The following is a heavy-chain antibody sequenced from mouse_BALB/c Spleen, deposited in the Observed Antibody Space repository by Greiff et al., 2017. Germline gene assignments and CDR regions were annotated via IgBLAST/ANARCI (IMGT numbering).Heavy chain of an antibody. D-gene: IGHD1-1*01. V-gene: IGHV14-3*02. J-gene: IGHJ2*01. CDR3: ARFTTVGTPC. CDR1: GFNIKDTY. CDR2: IDPANGNT. Sequence: EVQRVESGAELVKPGASVKLSCTASGFNIKDTYMHWVKQRPEQGLEWIGRIDPANGNTKYDPKFQGKATITADTSSNTAYLQLSSLTSEDTAVYYCARFTTVGTPCWGQGTTLTVSS.